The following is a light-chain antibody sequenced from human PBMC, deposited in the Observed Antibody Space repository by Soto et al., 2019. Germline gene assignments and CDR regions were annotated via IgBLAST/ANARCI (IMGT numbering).Light chain of an antibody. V-gene: IGKV3-15*01. CDR2: GAS. Sequence: EIVRTQSPATVSVSPGERATLSCRASQSVSSNLAWYQQKPGQAPRLLIYGASTRATGIPARFSGSGSGTEFTLTISSLQSEDFAVYYCQQYNNWPPWTFGQGTKVDIK. J-gene: IGKJ1*01. CDR3: QQYNNWPPWT. CDR1: QSVSSN.